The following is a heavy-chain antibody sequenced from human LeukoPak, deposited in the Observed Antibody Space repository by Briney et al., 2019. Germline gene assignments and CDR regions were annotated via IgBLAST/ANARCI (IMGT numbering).Heavy chain of an antibody. D-gene: IGHD3-22*01. Sequence: GGSLRLSCIASGFTFSSYAMSWVRQAPGKGLEWVSSIRGDGSTYYADSVMGRFIISRDYLNNRLSLQMNSLRAGDTDVYYCASPRDDSSGFYPDDGFDIWGQGTTVTVSS. J-gene: IGHJ3*02. V-gene: IGHV3-23*01. CDR3: ASPRDDSSGFYPDDGFDI. CDR1: GFTFSSYA. CDR2: IRGDGST.